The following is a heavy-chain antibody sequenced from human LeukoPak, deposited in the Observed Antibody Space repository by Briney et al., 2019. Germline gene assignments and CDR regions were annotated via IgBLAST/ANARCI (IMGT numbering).Heavy chain of an antibody. Sequence: ASVKVSCKASGYTFTSYDINWVRQATGQGLEWMGWMNPNSGNTGYAQKFQGRVTITRNTSISTAYMELSSLRSEDTAVYYCARVAGIAAAGRDAFDIWGQGTMVTVSS. CDR3: ARVAGIAAAGRDAFDI. J-gene: IGHJ3*02. CDR2: MNPNSGNT. CDR1: GYTFTSYD. D-gene: IGHD6-13*01. V-gene: IGHV1-8*03.